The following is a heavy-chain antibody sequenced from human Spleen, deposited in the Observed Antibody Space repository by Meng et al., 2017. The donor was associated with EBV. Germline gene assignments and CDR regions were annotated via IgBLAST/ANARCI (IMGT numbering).Heavy chain of an antibody. CDR1: GFTVIPYG. J-gene: IGHJ4*01. Sequence: VPRVNSRAGGYRPWTDVKVSCNACGFTVIPYGINCGRQAPGQGLEWMGWVSPYNGYTSYEQNLKGRVTMTTDTSTNTAYMTLRSLRSDDTAVYYCARDRSEMAGSWGGYWGQGSLVTVSS. V-gene: IGHV1-18*01. CDR2: VSPYNGYT. CDR3: ARDRSEMAGSWGGY. D-gene: IGHD5-24*01.